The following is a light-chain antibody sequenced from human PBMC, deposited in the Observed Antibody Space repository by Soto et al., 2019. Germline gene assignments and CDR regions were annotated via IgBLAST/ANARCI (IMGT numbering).Light chain of an antibody. CDR2: EDK. CDR1: GGSIAANF. J-gene: IGLJ2*01. Sequence: NFMLTQPHSVSESPGKTVTISCTRSGGSIAANFVQWYQQRPGSAPSLVIYEDKQRPSGVPDRFSGSIDSSSNSASLTISGLTTEDEADSFCQSYDAITVVFGGGTKLTVL. V-gene: IGLV6-57*04. CDR3: QSYDAITVV.